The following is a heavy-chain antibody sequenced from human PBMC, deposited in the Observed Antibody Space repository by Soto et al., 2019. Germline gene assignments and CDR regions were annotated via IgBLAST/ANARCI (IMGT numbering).Heavy chain of an antibody. CDR3: AREADYGSGSYYNKGYYYYYGMDV. CDR1: GGTFSSYA. CDR2: IIPIFGTA. J-gene: IGHJ6*02. V-gene: IGHV1-69*01. D-gene: IGHD3-10*01. Sequence: QVQMVQSGAEVKEPGSSVKVSCKASGGTFSSYAISWVRQAPGQGLEWMGGIIPIFGTANYALKFQGRVTITADESTSTAYMELSSLRSEDTAVYYCAREADYGSGSYYNKGYYYYYGMDVWGQGTTVTVSS.